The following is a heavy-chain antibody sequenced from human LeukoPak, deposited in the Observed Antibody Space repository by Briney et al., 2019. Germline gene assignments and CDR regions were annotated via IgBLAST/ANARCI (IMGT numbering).Heavy chain of an antibody. Sequence: GGSLRLSCAASGLTFSSYAMSWVRQAPGKGLEWVSAISGSGGSTYYADSVKGRFTISRDNSKNTLYLQMNSLRAEDTAVYYCAKSYDILTGFPDYYYYYGMDVWGQGTTVTVSS. CDR1: GLTFSSYA. V-gene: IGHV3-23*01. CDR2: ISGSGGST. J-gene: IGHJ6*02. D-gene: IGHD3-9*01. CDR3: AKSYDILTGFPDYYYYYGMDV.